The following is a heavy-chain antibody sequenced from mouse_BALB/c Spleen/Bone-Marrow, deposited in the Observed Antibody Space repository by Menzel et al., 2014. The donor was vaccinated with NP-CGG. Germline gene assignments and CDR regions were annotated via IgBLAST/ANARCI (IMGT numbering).Heavy chain of an antibody. CDR1: GYTFSNYW. Sequence: VQLQQSGAEQMQPGASVKISCKATGYTFSNYWIEWVKQRPGHGLEWIGEILPGNTNANYNEKFKGRATFTADTSSNTAYMQLSSLTSEDSAVYYCPRGWYSMDDWGQGTSVTVSS. J-gene: IGHJ4*01. CDR2: ILPGNTNA. CDR3: PRGWYSMDD. V-gene: IGHV1-9*01.